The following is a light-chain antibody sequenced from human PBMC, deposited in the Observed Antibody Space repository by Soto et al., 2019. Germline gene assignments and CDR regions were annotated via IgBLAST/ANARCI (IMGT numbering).Light chain of an antibody. V-gene: IGLV1-40*01. CDR1: RSNIGAGYD. J-gene: IGLJ1*01. Sequence: QSVLTQPPSVSGAPGQRVTISCTGTRSNIGAGYDVHWYQQLPRTAPKLLIFDNSHRPSGVPDRFSGSKSGTSTSLAITGLQAEDEADYYCQSFDTSVGAYVFGPGTKVTVL. CDR3: QSFDTSVGAYV. CDR2: DNS.